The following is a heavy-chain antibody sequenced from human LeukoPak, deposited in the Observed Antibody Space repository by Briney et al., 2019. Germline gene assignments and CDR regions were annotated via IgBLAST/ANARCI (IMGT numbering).Heavy chain of an antibody. D-gene: IGHD6-19*01. Sequence: KTSETLSLTCTVSGGSISSSSYYWGWIRQPPGKGLEWIGSIYYSGSTYYNPSLKSRVTISVDTSKNQFSLKLSSVTAADTAVYYCARHAHGSGWYGLYFDYWGQGTLVTVSS. V-gene: IGHV4-39*01. CDR3: ARHAHGSGWYGLYFDY. CDR1: GGSISSSSYY. CDR2: IYYSGST. J-gene: IGHJ4*02.